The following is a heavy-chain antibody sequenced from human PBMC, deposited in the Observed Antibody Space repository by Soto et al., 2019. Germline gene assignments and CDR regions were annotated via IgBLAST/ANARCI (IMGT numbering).Heavy chain of an antibody. Sequence: QVQLVQSGAEVKKPGASVKVSCKAAGYTFASYAISWMRHAPGQGLEWMGWISAYNGNTNYAQKLQGRVTMTTDTSTRTAYMELRSMRSDDTAVYYCARDPPPPDYWGQGTLVTVSS. CDR3: ARDPPPPDY. CDR2: ISAYNGNT. V-gene: IGHV1-18*01. CDR1: GYTFASYA. J-gene: IGHJ4*02.